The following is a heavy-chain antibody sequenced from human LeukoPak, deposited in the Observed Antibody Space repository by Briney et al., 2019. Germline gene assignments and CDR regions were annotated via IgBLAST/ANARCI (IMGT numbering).Heavy chain of an antibody. CDR1: GYTFTGYY. Sequence: ASVKVSCKASGYTFTGYYMHWVRQTPGQGLEWMGWINPNSGGKNYPQKFKGRVTMTRDTTLSTVYMELSRLRSDDTAVYYCARVRSAGWSLQEFDFWGQGTLVTVSS. CDR3: ARVRSAGWSLQEFDF. V-gene: IGHV1-2*02. D-gene: IGHD2-15*01. CDR2: INPNSGGK. J-gene: IGHJ4*02.